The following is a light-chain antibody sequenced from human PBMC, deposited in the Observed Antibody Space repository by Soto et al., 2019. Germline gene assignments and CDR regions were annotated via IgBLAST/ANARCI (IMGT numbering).Light chain of an antibody. J-gene: IGKJ2*01. CDR1: QSVSSSY. Sequence: EIVLTQSPGTLSLSPGERATLSCRASQSVSSSYLAWYQQKPGQAPRLLIYGASSRATGIPDRFSGSGSGTDFILTISRLEPEDFAVYYCQQYGSSPLTAFGQGTKLEIK. V-gene: IGKV3-20*01. CDR3: QQYGSSPLTA. CDR2: GAS.